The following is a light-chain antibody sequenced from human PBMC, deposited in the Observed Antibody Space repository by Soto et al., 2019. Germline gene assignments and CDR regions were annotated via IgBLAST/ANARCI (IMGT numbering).Light chain of an antibody. Sequence: EIVLTQSPGTLSLSPGERASLSCRTSQSVTDSYLSWYQQKPGQAPRLLIYAASNRAPGIPARFSGSGSGTDFTLSISRLEPEDVAVYYCLHYTNSPTYTFGQGTKLEIK. CDR2: AAS. CDR1: QSVTDSY. V-gene: IGKV3-20*01. CDR3: LHYTNSPTYT. J-gene: IGKJ2*01.